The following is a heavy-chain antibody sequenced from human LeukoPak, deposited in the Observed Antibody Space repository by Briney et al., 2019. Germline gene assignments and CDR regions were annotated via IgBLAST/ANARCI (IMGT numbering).Heavy chain of an antibody. CDR1: GFTFSSYA. Sequence: GGSLRLSCAASGFTFSSYAMSWVRQAPGEGLEWVSAISDSGASTYYADSVKGRFTISRDNSKNTLFLQMNSLGAEDTAIYYCAKVSYYGSGSFIFDCWGQGTLVTVSS. CDR2: ISDSGAST. CDR3: AKVSYYGSGSFIFDC. D-gene: IGHD3-10*01. J-gene: IGHJ4*02. V-gene: IGHV3-23*01.